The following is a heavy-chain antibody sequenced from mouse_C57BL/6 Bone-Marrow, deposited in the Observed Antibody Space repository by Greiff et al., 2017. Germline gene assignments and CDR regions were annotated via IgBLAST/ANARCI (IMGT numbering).Heavy chain of an antibody. CDR1: GFTFSSYG. V-gene: IGHV5-6*01. Sequence: EVQLQQSGGDLVKPGGSLKLSCAASGFTFSSYGMSWVRQTPDKRLEWVATISSGGSYTYYPDSVKGRFTISRDNAKNTLYLQMSSLKSEDTAMYYCARRGGNYGAWFAYWGQGTLVTVSA. J-gene: IGHJ3*01. D-gene: IGHD2-1*01. CDR3: ARRGGNYGAWFAY. CDR2: ISSGGSYT.